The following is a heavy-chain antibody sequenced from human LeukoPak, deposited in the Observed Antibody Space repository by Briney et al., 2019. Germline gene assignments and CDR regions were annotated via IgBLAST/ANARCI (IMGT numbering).Heavy chain of an antibody. V-gene: IGHV3-15*01. CDR3: TTALEWIQIH. CDR2: IKSKTDGGTT. J-gene: IGHJ4*02. Sequence: GGSLRLSCAASGFTFNSFSMNWVRQAPGKGLEWVGRIKSKTDGGTTDYAAPVKGGFTISRDDSKNTLYLQMNSLKTEDTAVYYCTTALEWIQIHWGQGTLVTVSS. CDR1: GFTFNSFS. D-gene: IGHD5-18*01.